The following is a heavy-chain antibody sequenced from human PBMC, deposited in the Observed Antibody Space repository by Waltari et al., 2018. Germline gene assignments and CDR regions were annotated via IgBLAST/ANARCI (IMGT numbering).Heavy chain of an antibody. CDR3: AAALGGGISASRPFHF. Sequence: EVQLLQSGAEVKKPGTPVKISCKVSGDTFTDNYIHWIQQAPGKGLQWMGLPGPEDGQAVNAEKFQGRVTMTADTSIHTAYMELTSLTSEDTAFYYCAAALGGGISASRPFHFWGQGTMITVSS. D-gene: IGHD3-10*01. CDR2: PGPEDGQA. V-gene: IGHV1-69-2*01. CDR1: GDTFTDNY. J-gene: IGHJ3*01.